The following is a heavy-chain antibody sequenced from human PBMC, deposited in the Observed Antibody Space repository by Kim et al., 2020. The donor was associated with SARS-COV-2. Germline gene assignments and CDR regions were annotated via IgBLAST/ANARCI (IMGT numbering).Heavy chain of an antibody. CDR2: ITGRGGGST. D-gene: IGHD6-19*01. CDR3: AKDPYTSGWYRAGDS. Sequence: GGSLRLSCAASGFTFSNFAMSWVRQAPGNGLQWVSGITGRGGGSTSYADSVKGRFTISRDNSKNTLFLQMNSLRVEDTALYYCAKDPYTSGWYRAGDSWGQGTLVTVSS. J-gene: IGHJ4*02. CDR1: GFTFSNFA. V-gene: IGHV3-23*01.